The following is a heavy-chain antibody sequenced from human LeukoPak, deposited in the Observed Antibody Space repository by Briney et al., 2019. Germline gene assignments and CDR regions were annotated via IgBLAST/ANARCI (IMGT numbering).Heavy chain of an antibody. CDR2: INPKSGGT. J-gene: IGHJ4*02. D-gene: IGHD6-19*01. V-gene: IGHV1-2*02. CDR3: ARSSSGWPLYFDC. CDR1: GYTFTSYG. Sequence: ASVKLSCKASGYTFTSYGITWVRQAPGQGLEWMGWINPKSGGTKFAQKHQGGVTMTADTSIDTAYLELSNLKSDDTAIYYCARSSSGWPLYFDCWGQGTLVAVSS.